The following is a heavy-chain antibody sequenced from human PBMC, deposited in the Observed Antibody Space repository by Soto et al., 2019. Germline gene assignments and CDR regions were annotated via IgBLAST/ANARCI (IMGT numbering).Heavy chain of an antibody. CDR2: IYPGDSDT. Sequence: EVQLVQSGAEVEKPGESLKISCKGSGYSFTSYWIGWVRQMPGKGLEWMGIIYPGDSDTRYSPSFQGQGTISADKSINTAYLQWSSLKASDTAMYYCARGDYDILTGSYKSYYGMDVWGQGTTVTVSS. CDR1: GYSFTSYW. CDR3: ARGDYDILTGSYKSYYGMDV. D-gene: IGHD3-9*01. V-gene: IGHV5-51*03. J-gene: IGHJ6*02.